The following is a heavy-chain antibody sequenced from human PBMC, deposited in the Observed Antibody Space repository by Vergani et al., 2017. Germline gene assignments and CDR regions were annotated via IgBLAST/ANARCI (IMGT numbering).Heavy chain of an antibody. CDR1: GFTFNQYG. CDR2: TWYDGNNK. J-gene: IGHJ5*02. D-gene: IGHD5-12*01. V-gene: IGHV3-33*01. Sequence: QVQLVESGGGVVQPGRSLRLSCAASGFTFNQYGMHWVRQAPGKGLEWVAVTWYDGNNKQYADSVKGRFTMSRDNSKSTMYLQMNSLRDEDTGVYYCARGLRLLDNGFDPWGQGTLVTVSS. CDR3: ARGLRLLDNGFDP.